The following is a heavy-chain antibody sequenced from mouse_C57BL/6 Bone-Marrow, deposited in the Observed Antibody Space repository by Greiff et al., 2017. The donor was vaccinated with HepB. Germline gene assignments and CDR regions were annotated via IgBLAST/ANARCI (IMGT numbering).Heavy chain of an antibody. V-gene: IGHV1-83*01. CDR2: YPGSGNTY. CDR3: RKFSQLLRGAMDY. J-gene: IGHJ4*01. CDR1: YTFTDYYM. Sequence: VQVVESGPELVKPGASVKMSCKASGYTFTDYYMHWVKQKPGKGLEWIGEIYPGSGNTYYNEKFKGKATLTADTSSSTAYMQLSSLTSEDSAVYFCARKFSQLLRGAMDYWGQGTSVTVSS. D-gene: IGHD1-1*01.